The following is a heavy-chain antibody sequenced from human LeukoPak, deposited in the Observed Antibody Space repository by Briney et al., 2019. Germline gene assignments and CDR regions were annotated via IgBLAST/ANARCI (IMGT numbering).Heavy chain of an antibody. CDR2: IYYSGST. CDR3: ARGAFWSGYYGNNWFDP. Sequence: SETLSLTCTVSGGSISSSSYYWGWIRQPPGKGLEWIGSIYYSGSTYYNPSLKSRVTISVDTSKNQFSLKLSSVTAADTAVYYCARGAFWSGYYGNNWFDPWGQGTLVTVSS. J-gene: IGHJ5*02. D-gene: IGHD3-3*01. V-gene: IGHV4-39*07. CDR1: GGSISSSSYY.